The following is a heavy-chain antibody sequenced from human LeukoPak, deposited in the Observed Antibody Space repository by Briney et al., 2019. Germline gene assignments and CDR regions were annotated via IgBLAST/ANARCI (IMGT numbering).Heavy chain of an antibody. V-gene: IGHV4-39*07. CDR2: IYSSGST. D-gene: IGHD5-18*01. Sequence: PSETLSLTCAVSGASISGSNYYWGWIRQPPGKGLEWIGNIYSSGSTYYNPSLKSRVTISVDTSKNQFSLKLSSVTAADTAVYYCARVRTRIQLWSRRKYYFDYWGQGTLVTVSS. J-gene: IGHJ4*02. CDR3: ARVRTRIQLWSRRKYYFDY. CDR1: GASISGSNYY.